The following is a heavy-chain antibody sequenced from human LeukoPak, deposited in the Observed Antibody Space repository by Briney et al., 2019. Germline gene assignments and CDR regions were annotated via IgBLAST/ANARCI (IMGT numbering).Heavy chain of an antibody. V-gene: IGHV4-39*01. J-gene: IGHJ4*02. Sequence: SETLSLICTVSGDSIFSTTYYWGWIRQPPGKGLEWIGSIFHSGSTYYNPSLKSRVTISVDTSKNQLSLRLRSVTAADTAVYYCARLYQGKRPPDYWGQGTLVTVSS. CDR2: IFHSGST. CDR3: ARLYQGKRPPDY. CDR1: GDSIFSTTYY. D-gene: IGHD6-25*01.